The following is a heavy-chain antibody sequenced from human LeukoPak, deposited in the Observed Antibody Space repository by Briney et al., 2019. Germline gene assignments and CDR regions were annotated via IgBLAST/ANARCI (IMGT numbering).Heavy chain of an antibody. CDR1: GFTFSNAW. V-gene: IGHV3-15*01. CDR3: TTVRADYDSSGYEEYFQH. Sequence: GGSLRLSCAASGFTFSNAWMSWVRQAPGKGLEWVGRIKSKTDGGTTDYAAPVKGRFTISRDDSKNTLYLQMNSLKTEDTAVYYCTTVRADYDSSGYEEYFQHWARAPWSPSPQ. CDR2: IKSKTDGGTT. D-gene: IGHD3-22*01. J-gene: IGHJ1*01.